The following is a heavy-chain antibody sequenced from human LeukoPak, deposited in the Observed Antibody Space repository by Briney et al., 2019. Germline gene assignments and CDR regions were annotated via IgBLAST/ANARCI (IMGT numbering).Heavy chain of an antibody. CDR1: GGSISSYY. CDR3: ARQPTYYYDSSGLVAFDI. V-gene: IGHV4-59*08. CDR2: IYYSGST. J-gene: IGHJ3*02. Sequence: SETLSLTCTVSGGSISSYYWSWIRQPPGKGLEWIGYIYYSGSTNYNPSLKSRVTISVDTSKSQFSLKLSSVTAADTAVYYCARQPTYYYDSSGLVAFDIWGQGTMVTVSS. D-gene: IGHD3-22*01.